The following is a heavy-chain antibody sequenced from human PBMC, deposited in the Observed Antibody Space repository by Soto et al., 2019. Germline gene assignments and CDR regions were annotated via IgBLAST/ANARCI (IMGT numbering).Heavy chain of an antibody. CDR1: GYTFTGYY. CDR3: ASAYCSGGGCSSPGFHY. V-gene: IGHV1-2*07. Sequence: QVQLVQSGAEVKKPGASVKVSCKASGYTFTGYYMHWVRQAPGQGLEWMGWINPNSGGTNSAHKFHGRVTMTRDTSISTAYMDLSRLRSDDTAFYYCASAYCSGGGCSSPGFHYWGQGTLVTVSS. D-gene: IGHD2-15*01. J-gene: IGHJ4*02. CDR2: INPNSGGT.